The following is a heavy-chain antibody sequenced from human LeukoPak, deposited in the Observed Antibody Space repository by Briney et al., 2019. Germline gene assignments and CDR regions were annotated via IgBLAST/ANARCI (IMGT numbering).Heavy chain of an antibody. J-gene: IGHJ3*01. CDR2: ISWNSGSI. CDR3: ARGDRITLRT. V-gene: IGHV3-9*01. CDR1: GFTFDDYA. Sequence: PGGSLRLSCAASGFTFDDYAMHWVRQAPGKGLEWVSGISWNSGSIGYADSVKGRFTISRDNAKNSLYLQMNSLRAEDTALYYCARGDRITLRTWGQGTMVTVSS. D-gene: IGHD3-10*01.